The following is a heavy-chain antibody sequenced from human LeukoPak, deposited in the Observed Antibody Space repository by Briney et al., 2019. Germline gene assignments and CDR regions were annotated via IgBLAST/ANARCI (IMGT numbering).Heavy chain of an antibody. V-gene: IGHV3-21*01. Sequence: GGSLRLSCAASGFTFSSYSMNWVRQAPVKGLEWVSSISSRSSYIYYADSVKGRFTISRDNAKNSLYLQMNSLRAEDTAVYYCARDLSGDIAARPNYYYYMDVWGKGTAVTVSS. CDR3: ARDLSGDIAARPNYYYYMDV. CDR2: ISSRSSYI. CDR1: GFTFSSYS. J-gene: IGHJ6*03. D-gene: IGHD6-6*01.